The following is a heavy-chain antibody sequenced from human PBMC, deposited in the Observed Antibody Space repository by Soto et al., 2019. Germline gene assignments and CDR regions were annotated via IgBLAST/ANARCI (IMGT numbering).Heavy chain of an antibody. Sequence: PGGSLRLSCAASGFTFSDYFMSWIRQAPGKGLEWVSYISSSGSTIYYADSVRGRFTISRDNAKNSLYLQMNSLSAEDTAVYYCARGRGVPAHFDYWGQGTLVTVSS. CDR3: ARGRGVPAHFDY. D-gene: IGHD2-2*01. J-gene: IGHJ4*02. CDR1: GFTFSDYF. CDR2: ISSSGSTI. V-gene: IGHV3-11*01.